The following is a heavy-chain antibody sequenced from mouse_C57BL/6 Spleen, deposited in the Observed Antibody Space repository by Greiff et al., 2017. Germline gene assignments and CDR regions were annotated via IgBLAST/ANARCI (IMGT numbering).Heavy chain of an antibody. CDR3: ARSRSNYDYYYAMDY. Sequence: VKLQQSGAELVKPGASVKISCKASGYAFSSYWMNWVKQRPGKGLEWIGQIYPGDGDTNYNGKFKGKATLTADKSSSTAYMQLSSLTSKDSAVYFCARSRSNYDYYYAMDYWGQGTSVTVSS. V-gene: IGHV1-80*01. CDR1: GYAFSSYW. J-gene: IGHJ4*01. CDR2: IYPGDGDT. D-gene: IGHD2-5*01.